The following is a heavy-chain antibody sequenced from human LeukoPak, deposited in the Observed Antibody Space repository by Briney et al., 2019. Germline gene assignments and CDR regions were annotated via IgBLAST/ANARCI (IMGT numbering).Heavy chain of an antibody. CDR3: ARGQEQFSSPWQWGPRRKNFYYYGMDV. CDR1: GFTVSSSS. V-gene: IGHV3-66*01. J-gene: IGHJ6*02. CDR2: ISSDGNT. D-gene: IGHD6-19*01. Sequence: GGSLRLSCAASGFTVSSSSMNWVRLGPGKGREWVSVISSDGNTYYADSVKGRFTIYRDNSRNTLSLQMHGLRADDTAVYYCARGQEQFSSPWQWGPRRKNFYYYGMDVWGQGTTVTVSS.